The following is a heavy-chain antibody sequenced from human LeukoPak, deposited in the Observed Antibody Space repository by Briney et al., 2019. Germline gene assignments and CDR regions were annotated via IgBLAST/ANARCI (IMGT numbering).Heavy chain of an antibody. CDR2: MNPNSGNT. CDR1: GYTFTSYD. D-gene: IGHD2-2*01. CDR3: ARAYCSSTSCYDWFDP. J-gene: IGHJ5*02. V-gene: IGHV1-8*03. Sequence: GASVKVSCKASGYTFTSYDINWVRQATGQGLEWMGWMNPNSGNTGYAQKFQGRATITRNTSISTAYMELSSLRSEDTAVYYCARAYCSSTSCYDWFDPWGQGTLVAVSS.